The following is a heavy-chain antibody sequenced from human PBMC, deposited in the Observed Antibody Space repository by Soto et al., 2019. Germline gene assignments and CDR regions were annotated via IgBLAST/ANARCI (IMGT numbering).Heavy chain of an antibody. V-gene: IGHV3-30-3*01. CDR3: ARDPSWYPYYYGRDV. D-gene: IGHD6-13*01. J-gene: IGHJ6*02. CDR1: GFTFSSYA. CDR2: ISYDGSNK. Sequence: QVQLVESGGGVVQPGRSLRLSCAASGFTFSSYAMHWVRQAPGKGLEWVAVISYDGSNKYYADTVKGRFTISRDNSKTTLYLQMNSLRAEDTAVYYCARDPSWYPYYYGRDVWGQGTTVTVSS.